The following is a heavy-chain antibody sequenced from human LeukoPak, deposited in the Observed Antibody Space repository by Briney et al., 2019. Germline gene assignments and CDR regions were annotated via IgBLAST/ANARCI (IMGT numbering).Heavy chain of an antibody. Sequence: PGRSLRLSCAASGFTFSSYGMHWVRQAPGKGPEWVAVISYDGSNKYYADSVKGRFTISRDNSKNTLYLQMNSLRAEDTAVYYCAKELYYYDSSGYSENYFDYWGQGTLVTVSS. CDR3: AKELYYYDSSGYSENYFDY. CDR2: ISYDGSNK. D-gene: IGHD3-22*01. J-gene: IGHJ4*02. CDR1: GFTFSSYG. V-gene: IGHV3-30*18.